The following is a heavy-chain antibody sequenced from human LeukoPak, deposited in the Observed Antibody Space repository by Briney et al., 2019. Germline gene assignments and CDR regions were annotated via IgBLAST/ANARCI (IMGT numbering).Heavy chain of an antibody. J-gene: IGHJ4*02. V-gene: IGHV3-48*03. D-gene: IGHD3-22*01. CDR1: GFTFSSYE. Sequence: GGSLRLSCAASGFTFSSYEMNWVRQAPGKGLEWVSHISSSGSTIYYADSVKGRFTISRDNAKNSLYLQMNSLRAEDTAVYYCARDRGAIDSSGYYYSTFDYWGQGTLVTVSS. CDR3: ARDRGAIDSSGYYYSTFDY. CDR2: ISSSGSTI.